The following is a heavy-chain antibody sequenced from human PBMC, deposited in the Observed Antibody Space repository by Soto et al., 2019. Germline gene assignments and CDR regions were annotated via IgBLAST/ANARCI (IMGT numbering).Heavy chain of an antibody. V-gene: IGHV5-51*01. CDR1: GYSFTDYC. J-gene: IGHJ4*02. D-gene: IGHD2-15*01. CDR2: IWPGDSDT. CDR3: TRIHCSGGTCYSFES. Sequence: GESLKISCNASGYSFTDYCIALVLQMPGKGLEWMWSIWPGDSDTRYNPSFQGQVTISGDKSINIAYLQWRSLKASDTAIYYCTRIHCSGGTCYSFESWGQGTLVTVSS.